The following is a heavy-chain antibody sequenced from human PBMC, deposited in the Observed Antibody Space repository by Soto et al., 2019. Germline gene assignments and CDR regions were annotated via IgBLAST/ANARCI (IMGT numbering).Heavy chain of an antibody. J-gene: IGHJ4*02. CDR1: GFTFSNAW. V-gene: IGHV3-15*01. D-gene: IGHD4-17*01. CDR2: IKSKTDGGTT. CDR3: TTDPLDYGDWCGY. Sequence: EVQLVESGGGLVKPGGSLRLCCAASGFTFSNAWMSWVRQAPGKGLEWVGRIKSKTDGGTTDYAAPVKGRFTISRDDSKNTLYLQMNSLKTEDTAVYYCTTDPLDYGDWCGYWGQGTLVTVSS.